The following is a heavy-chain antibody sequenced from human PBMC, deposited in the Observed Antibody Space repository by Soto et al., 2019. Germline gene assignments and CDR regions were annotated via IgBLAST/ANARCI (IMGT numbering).Heavy chain of an antibody. V-gene: IGHV4-31*03. CDR2: IYYSGSA. D-gene: IGHD3-10*01. CDR3: AREPWRGSGSSYYYGMDV. CDR1: GGSISSGGYY. J-gene: IGHJ6*02. Sequence: PSETLSLTCTVSGGSISSGGYYWSWIRQHPGKGLEWIGYIYYSGSAYYNPSLKSRVTISVDTSKNQSSLKLSSVTAADTAVYYCAREPWRGSGSSYYYGMDVWGQGTTVTVSS.